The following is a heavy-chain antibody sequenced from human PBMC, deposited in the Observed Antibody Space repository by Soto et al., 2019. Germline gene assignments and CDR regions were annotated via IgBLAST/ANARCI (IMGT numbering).Heavy chain of an antibody. CDR2: INPNSGGT. Sequence: ASVKVSCKASGYTFTGYYMHWVRKAPGQGLEWMGWINPNSGGTNYAQKFQGWVTMTRDTSISTAYMELSRLRSDDTAVYYCARDKGTTGYYYGMDVWGQGTTVTVSS. CDR3: ARDKGTTGYYYGMDV. J-gene: IGHJ6*02. D-gene: IGHD1-7*01. V-gene: IGHV1-2*04. CDR1: GYTFTGYY.